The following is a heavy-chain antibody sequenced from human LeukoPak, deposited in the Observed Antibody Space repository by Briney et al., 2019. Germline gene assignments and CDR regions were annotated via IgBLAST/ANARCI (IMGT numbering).Heavy chain of an antibody. CDR2: ISAYNGNT. CDR3: AREELRYFDWLLRQSDAFDI. D-gene: IGHD3-9*01. J-gene: IGHJ3*02. Sequence: ASVKVSCKASGYTFTGYYMHWVRQAPGQGLEWMGWISAYNGNTNYAQKLQGRVTMTTDTSTSTAYMEPRSLRSDDTAVYYCAREELRYFDWLLRQSDAFDIWGQGTMVTVSS. V-gene: IGHV1-18*04. CDR1: GYTFTGYY.